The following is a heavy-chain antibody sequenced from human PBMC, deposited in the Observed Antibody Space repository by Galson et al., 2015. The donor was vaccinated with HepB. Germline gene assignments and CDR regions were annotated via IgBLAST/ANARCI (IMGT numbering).Heavy chain of an antibody. CDR3: ASTLSGSGAYWTFDM. D-gene: IGHD2-15*01. J-gene: IGHJ3*02. CDR2: ISTTGDNI. Sequence: SLRLSCAASGFTFTTKSMNWVRPAPGKGLQWVSYISTTGDNINYADSVKGRFTIARDNAKNSLFLQMDSPRAEDTAVYYCASTLSGSGAYWTFDMWGQGTLVTVSS. CDR1: GFTFTTKS. V-gene: IGHV3-48*04.